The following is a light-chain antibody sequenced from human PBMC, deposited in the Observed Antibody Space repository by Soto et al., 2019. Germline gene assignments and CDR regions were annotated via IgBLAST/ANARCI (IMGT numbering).Light chain of an antibody. V-gene: IGKV1-5*03. CDR3: QQHTT. J-gene: IGKJ1*01. CDR1: QGISSW. Sequence: IQMTQSPSALSASVGDRVTITCRGSQGISSWLAWYQQKPGKAPRLLIYKASSLASGVPSRFSGSGSGTEFTRTISSLQPEDDATYHCQQHTTFGQGTKVEI. CDR2: KAS.